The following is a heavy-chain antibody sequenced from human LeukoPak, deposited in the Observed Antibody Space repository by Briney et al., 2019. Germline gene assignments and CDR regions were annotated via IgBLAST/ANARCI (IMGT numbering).Heavy chain of an antibody. J-gene: IGHJ5*02. CDR2: IYYSGST. Sequence: PSETLSLTCAVYGGSFSGYYWSWLRQPPGKGLEWIGYIYYSGSTNYNPSLKSRVTISVDTSKNQFSLKLSSVTAADTAVYYCARDSQLAWFDPWGQGTLVTVSS. CDR3: ARDSQLAWFDP. CDR1: GGSFSGYY. D-gene: IGHD1-1*01. V-gene: IGHV4-59*01.